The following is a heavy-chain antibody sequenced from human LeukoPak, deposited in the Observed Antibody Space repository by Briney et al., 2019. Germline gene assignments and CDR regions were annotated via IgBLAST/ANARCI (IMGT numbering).Heavy chain of an antibody. Sequence: SVKVSCKASGGTFSTYAISWVRQAPGQGLEWMGGIIPIFGTANYAQKYQGRVTITADESTRTAYMELSSLRSEDTAVYYCARGPEGRITIFGVVIYNWFDPWGQGTLVTVSS. D-gene: IGHD3-3*01. J-gene: IGHJ5*02. V-gene: IGHV1-69*13. CDR1: GGTFSTYA. CDR2: IIPIFGTA. CDR3: ARGPEGRITIFGVVIYNWFDP.